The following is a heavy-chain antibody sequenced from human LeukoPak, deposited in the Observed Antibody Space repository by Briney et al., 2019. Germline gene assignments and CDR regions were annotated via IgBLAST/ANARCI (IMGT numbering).Heavy chain of an antibody. Sequence: PPETLSLTCAVYGGSFSGYYWSWIRQPPGKGLEWIGEINHSGSTNYNPSLKSRVTISVDTSKNQFSLKLSSVTAADTAVYYCARVTLVVTHVDYWGQGTLVTVSS. CDR3: ARVTLVVTHVDY. CDR1: GGSFSGYY. D-gene: IGHD2-21*02. J-gene: IGHJ4*02. V-gene: IGHV4-34*01. CDR2: INHSGST.